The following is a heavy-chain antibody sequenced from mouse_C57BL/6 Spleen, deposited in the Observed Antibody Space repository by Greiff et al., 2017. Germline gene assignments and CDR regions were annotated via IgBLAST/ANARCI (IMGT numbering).Heavy chain of an antibody. Sequence: EVHLVESGPELVKPGASVKISCKASGYSFTGYYMNWVKPSPEKSLEWIGEINPSTGGTTYNQKFKAKAQLTVDKSSSTAYLQLKSLISEDSAVYYCASKYYYGSNWYVDVWGTGTTVTVAS. V-gene: IGHV1-42*01. D-gene: IGHD1-1*01. CDR2: INPSTGGT. CDR1: GYSFTGYY. CDR3: ASKYYYGSNWYVDV. J-gene: IGHJ1*03.